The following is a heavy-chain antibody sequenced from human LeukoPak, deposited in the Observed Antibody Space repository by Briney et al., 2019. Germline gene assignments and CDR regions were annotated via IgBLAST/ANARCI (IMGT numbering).Heavy chain of an antibody. CDR2: INPSGGSP. J-gene: IGHJ4*02. CDR1: GYRFASYY. Sequence: ASVKISCKASGYRFASYYMHWVRQAPGQGLEWMGIINPSGGSPSYAQKFQGRVTMTSDTSTSTVYMELSSLRSEDTAVYYCARAGDYFDYWGQGTLVTVSS. CDR3: ARAGDYFDY. V-gene: IGHV1-46*01.